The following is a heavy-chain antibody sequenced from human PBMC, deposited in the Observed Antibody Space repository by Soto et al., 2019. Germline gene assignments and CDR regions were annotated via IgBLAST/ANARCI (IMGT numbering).Heavy chain of an antibody. Sequence: QVQLVQSGAEVKKPGASVKVSCKASGYTFTSYDINWVRQATGQGLEWMGWMNPNSGNTGYTQKFQGRVTRTRKTSISTAYMGLSSLRSEDTAVYYWARRGYSSSWYYYYDSGMDVWGQGTTVTVSS. V-gene: IGHV1-8*01. CDR1: GYTFTSYD. CDR2: MNPNSGNT. J-gene: IGHJ6*02. CDR3: ARRGYSSSWYYYYDSGMDV. D-gene: IGHD6-13*01.